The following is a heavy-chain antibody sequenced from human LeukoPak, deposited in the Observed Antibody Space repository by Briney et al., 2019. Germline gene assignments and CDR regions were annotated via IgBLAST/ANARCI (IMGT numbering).Heavy chain of an antibody. CDR1: GFTFSNYW. CDR2: IKSDGSNT. V-gene: IGHV3-74*01. Sequence: GGSLRLSCAASGFTFSNYWMHWVRQAPGKGLLWVSRIKSDGSNTSYADSVKGRFTISRDNAKNTLYLQMNSLRADDTAVYYCTRLKGGYWGQGTLVTVSS. J-gene: IGHJ4*02. D-gene: IGHD3-16*01. CDR3: TRLKGGY.